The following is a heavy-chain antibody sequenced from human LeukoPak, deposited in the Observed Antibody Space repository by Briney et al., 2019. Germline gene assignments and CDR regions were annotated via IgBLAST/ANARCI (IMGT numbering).Heavy chain of an antibody. CDR1: GGSISSGGYS. D-gene: IGHD2/OR15-2a*01. J-gene: IGHJ4*02. CDR2: IYHSGST. Sequence: SETLSLTCAVSGGSISSGGYSWSWIRQPPGKGLEWIGYIYHSGSTYYNPSLKSRVTISVDRSKNQFSLKLSSVTAADTAVYYCARALLPEDFDYWGQGTLVTVSS. V-gene: IGHV4-30-2*01. CDR3: ARALLPEDFDY.